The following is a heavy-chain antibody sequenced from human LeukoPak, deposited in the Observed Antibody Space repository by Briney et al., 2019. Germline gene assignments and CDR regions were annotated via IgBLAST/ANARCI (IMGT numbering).Heavy chain of an antibody. CDR1: GGTFSSYT. CDR2: IIPILGIA. J-gene: IGHJ6*03. CDR3: ARGLLGYCSSTSCDSGYMDV. D-gene: IGHD2-2*01. Sequence: GASVKVSCKASGGTFSSYTISWVRQAPGQGLEWMGRIIPILGIATYAQKFQGRVTITADKPTSTAYMELSSLRSEDTAVYYCARGLLGYCSSTSCDSGYMDVWGKGTTVTVSS. V-gene: IGHV1-69*02.